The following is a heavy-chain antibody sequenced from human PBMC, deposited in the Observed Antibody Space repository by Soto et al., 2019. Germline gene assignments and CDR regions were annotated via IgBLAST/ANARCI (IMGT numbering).Heavy chain of an antibody. Sequence: EVQLVVSGGGLVQPGESLRLSCAASGFTFSAFWMTWLRQAPGKGLEWVANIKRDGTVTHYGDSVEGRCPLSRDNAQNPLFLQLNSLRPEDTAKHYSPRNLSPAGEFFYDAFDDWGQGTFVTGSS. D-gene: IGHD2-21*01. J-gene: IGHJ3*01. CDR1: GFTFSAFW. V-gene: IGHV3-7*05. CDR2: IKRDGTVT. CDR3: PRNLSPAGEFFYDAFDD.